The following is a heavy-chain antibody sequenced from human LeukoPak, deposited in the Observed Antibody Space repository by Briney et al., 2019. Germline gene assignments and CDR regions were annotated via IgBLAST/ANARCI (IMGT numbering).Heavy chain of an antibody. CDR2: IKQDGGEK. V-gene: IGHV3-7*01. J-gene: IGHJ4*02. D-gene: IGHD3-16*01. Sequence: GGSLRLSCAASGFTFSNNWMSWVRQAPGKGLEWVANIKQDGGEKSYVDSVKGRFTISRDNARNSLYLQMNSLRAEDTAVYYCAKNWGSHDYWGQGTLVIVSS. CDR3: AKNWGSHDY. CDR1: GFTFSNNW.